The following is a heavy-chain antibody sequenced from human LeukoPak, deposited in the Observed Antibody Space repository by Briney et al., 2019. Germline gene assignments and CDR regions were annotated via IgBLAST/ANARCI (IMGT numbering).Heavy chain of an antibody. V-gene: IGHV3-30*18. J-gene: IGHJ4*02. CDR3: AKDLGSSSFPSDY. Sequence: GGSLRLSCAASGLTFSSYSMNWVRQAPGKGLEWVAVISYDGSNKYYADSVKGRFTISRDDSKNTLYLQMNSLRAEDTAVYYCAKDLGSSSFPSDYWGQGTLVTVSS. CDR2: ISYDGSNK. D-gene: IGHD6-6*01. CDR1: GLTFSSYS.